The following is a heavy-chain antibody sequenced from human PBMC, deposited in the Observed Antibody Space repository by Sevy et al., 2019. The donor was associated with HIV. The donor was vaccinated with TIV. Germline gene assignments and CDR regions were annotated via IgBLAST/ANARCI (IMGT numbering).Heavy chain of an antibody. CDR2: FDPQDGET. V-gene: IGHV1-24*01. CDR1: GYTLTKLS. J-gene: IGHJ5*02. Sequence: ASVKVSCKVSGYTLTKLSIHWVRQAPGKGLEWMGDFDPQDGETIYAQRFQGRVTMTEDTSKDTAYMELSSLTSEDTAVYYCAIVGLRYCSGGSCYPRDWFDPWGQGTLVTVSS. CDR3: AIVGLRYCSGGSCYPRDWFDP. D-gene: IGHD2-15*01.